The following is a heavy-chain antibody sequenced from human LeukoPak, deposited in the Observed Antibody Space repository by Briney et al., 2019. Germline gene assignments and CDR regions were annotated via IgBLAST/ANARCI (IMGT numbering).Heavy chain of an antibody. D-gene: IGHD3-22*01. V-gene: IGHV3-66*01. CDR1: GFTVSSNY. Sequence: GGSLRLSCAASGFTVSSNYMSWVRQAPGKGLEWVSVIYSGGSTYYADSVKGRFTISRDNSKNTLYLQMNSLRAEDTAVYYCARDGGYYDSSGYYPPGYWGQGTLVTVSS. J-gene: IGHJ4*02. CDR2: IYSGGST. CDR3: ARDGGYYDSSGYYPPGY.